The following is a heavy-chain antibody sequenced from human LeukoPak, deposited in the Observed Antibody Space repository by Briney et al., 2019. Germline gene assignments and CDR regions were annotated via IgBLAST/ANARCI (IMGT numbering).Heavy chain of an antibody. D-gene: IGHD3-22*01. J-gene: IGHJ4*02. Sequence: ASVKVSCKASGYTFTTYGIRWVRQAPGQGLEWMGWISVYYDNTNYAQKFQGRVTMTRDTSTSTAYMELRGLRSDDTAVYYCARVPNYCDSSGSHPCYLDYWGQGTLVTVSS. CDR3: ARVPNYCDSSGSHPCYLDY. V-gene: IGHV1-18*01. CDR1: GYTFTTYG. CDR2: ISVYYDNT.